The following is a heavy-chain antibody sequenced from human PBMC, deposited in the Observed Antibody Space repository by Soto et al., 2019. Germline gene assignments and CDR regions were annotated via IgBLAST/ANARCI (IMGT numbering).Heavy chain of an antibody. D-gene: IGHD3-22*01. J-gene: IGHJ4*02. CDR3: AKDRAPYYYDSSCYWDY. Sequence: GGSLRLSCAASGFTFSSYAMSWVRQAPEKGLEWVSAISGSGGSTYYADSVKGRFTISRDNSKNTLYLQMNSLRAEDTAVYYCAKDRAPYYYDSSCYWDYWGQGTLVTVSS. CDR1: GFTFSSYA. V-gene: IGHV3-23*01. CDR2: ISGSGGST.